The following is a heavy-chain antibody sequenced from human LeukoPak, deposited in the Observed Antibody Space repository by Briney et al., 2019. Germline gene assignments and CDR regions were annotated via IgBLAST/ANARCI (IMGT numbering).Heavy chain of an antibody. J-gene: IGHJ4*02. CDR1: GGSVSSGSHY. CDR3: ASLYSYGPRSSYYFDY. D-gene: IGHD5-18*01. V-gene: IGHV4-61*01. CDR2: IYYSGST. Sequence: SETLSLTCTVSGGSVSSGSHYWSWIRQPPGKGLEWIGYIYYSGSTNYNPSLKSRVTISVDSSKNQFSLKLSSVTAADTAVYYCASLYSYGPRSSYYFDYWGQGTLVTVSS.